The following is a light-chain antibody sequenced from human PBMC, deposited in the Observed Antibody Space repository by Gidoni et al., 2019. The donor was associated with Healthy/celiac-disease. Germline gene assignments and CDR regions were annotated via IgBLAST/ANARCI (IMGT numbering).Light chain of an antibody. Sequence: QSVLTQPPSASGTHGQRVTISCSGSSSKLGSNYVYWYQQLPGTAPKLLIYSNNQRPSGVPDRFSGSKSGTSASLAISGLRSEDEADYYCAAWDDSLSGWVFGGGTKLTVL. J-gene: IGLJ3*02. CDR1: SSKLGSNY. CDR2: SNN. CDR3: AAWDDSLSGWV. V-gene: IGLV1-47*02.